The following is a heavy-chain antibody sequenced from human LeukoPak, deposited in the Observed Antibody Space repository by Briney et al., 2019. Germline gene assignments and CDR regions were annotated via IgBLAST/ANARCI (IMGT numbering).Heavy chain of an antibody. CDR1: GGTFSSYG. J-gene: IGHJ4*02. Sequence: GASVKVSCKASGGTFSSYGISWVRQAPGQGLEWMGWISAYNGNTNYAQKLQGRVTMTTDTSTSTAYMELRSLRSDDTAVYYCARNTAMENFFDYWGQGTLVTVSS. CDR3: ARNTAMENFFDY. CDR2: ISAYNGNT. V-gene: IGHV1-18*01. D-gene: IGHD5-18*01.